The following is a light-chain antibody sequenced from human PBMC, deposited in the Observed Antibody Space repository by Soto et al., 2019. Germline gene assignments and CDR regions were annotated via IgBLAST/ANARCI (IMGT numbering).Light chain of an antibody. V-gene: IGKV1-39*01. Sequence: DIQMIPSPSSLSASVGYRVTITCRASQSISSYLNWYQQKPGKAPKLLIYAASSLQSGVPSRFSGSGSGTDFTLTISSLQPEDFATYYCQQSYSTPRTFGQGTKVDIK. J-gene: IGKJ1*01. CDR3: QQSYSTPRT. CDR1: QSISSY. CDR2: AAS.